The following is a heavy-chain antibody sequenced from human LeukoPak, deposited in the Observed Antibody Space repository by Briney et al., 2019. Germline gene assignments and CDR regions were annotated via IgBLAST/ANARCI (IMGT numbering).Heavy chain of an antibody. CDR3: ARGLSKYYFDY. V-gene: IGHV4-31*03. CDR1: GGSISSGGYY. D-gene: IGHD2-21*02. J-gene: IGHJ4*02. CDR2: VYYSGST. Sequence: PSQTLSLTCTVSGGSISSGGYYWSWIRQHPGKGLEWIGYVYYSGSTYYTPALRSRVTISVDSSENQFSLKLNSVTAADTAVYYCARGLSKYYFDYWGQGSLVTVSS.